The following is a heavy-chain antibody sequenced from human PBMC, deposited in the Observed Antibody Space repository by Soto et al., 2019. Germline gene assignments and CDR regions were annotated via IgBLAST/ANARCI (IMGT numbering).Heavy chain of an antibody. Sequence: ASVKVSCKASGYAFTDYYVNWVRRAPGQGLEWMGWINPNNGVTNYAQRFQGRVTMTRDTSIGTVYMDLTRLRSDDTAVYYCARGALTVANWFDPWGHGTQVTVSS. J-gene: IGHJ5*02. CDR1: GYAFTDYY. CDR3: ARGALTVANWFDP. CDR2: INPNNGVT. D-gene: IGHD6-19*01. V-gene: IGHV1-2*02.